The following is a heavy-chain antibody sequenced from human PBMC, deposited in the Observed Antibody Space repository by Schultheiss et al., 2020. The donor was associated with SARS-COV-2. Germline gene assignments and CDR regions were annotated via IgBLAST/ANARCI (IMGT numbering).Heavy chain of an antibody. CDR2: IYYSGST. CDR1: GGSISSGGYY. V-gene: IGHV4-31*01. J-gene: IGHJ5*02. D-gene: IGHD6-19*01. CDR3: ARGNPGIAVAGPRAIQLNWFDP. Sequence: SETLSLTCTVSGGSISSGGYYWSWIRQHPGKGLEWIGYIYYSGSTYYNPSLKSLVTISVDTSKNQFSLKLSSVTAADTAVYYCARGNPGIAVAGPRAIQLNWFDPWGQGTLVTVSS.